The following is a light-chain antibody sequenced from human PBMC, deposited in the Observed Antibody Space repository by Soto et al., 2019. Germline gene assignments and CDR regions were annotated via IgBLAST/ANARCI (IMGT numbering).Light chain of an antibody. V-gene: IGKV3-15*01. CDR2: GAS. Sequence: EIVLTQFHATLSVSPPERVYLXGRASPRVDINLARYQQKAGQAPRLLVYGASTKATDMPGRFSGRGSGTEFTLTINSLQSEDFAVYYCQRYNNWPPTFGGGTKVDIK. CDR1: PRVDIN. J-gene: IGKJ4*01. CDR3: QRYNNWPPT.